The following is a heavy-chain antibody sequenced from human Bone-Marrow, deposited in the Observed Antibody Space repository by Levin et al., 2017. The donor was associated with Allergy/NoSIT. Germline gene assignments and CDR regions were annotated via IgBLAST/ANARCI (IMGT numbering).Heavy chain of an antibody. D-gene: IGHD2-21*01. J-gene: IGHJ4*02. CDR3: ARHLVKVPDV. Sequence: GGSLRLSCVASGFSFSSYSMDWVRRAPGKGLEWVSTISSTSRYIYYADSVNGRFTISRDNAGNSLYLQMNSLTAEDTGVYYCARHLVKVPDVWGQGTLVTVSS. CDR2: ISSTSRYI. V-gene: IGHV3-21*06. CDR1: GFSFSSYS.